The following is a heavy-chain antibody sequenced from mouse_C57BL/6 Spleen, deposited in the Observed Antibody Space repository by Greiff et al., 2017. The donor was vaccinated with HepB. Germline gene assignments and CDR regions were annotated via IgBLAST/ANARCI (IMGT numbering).Heavy chain of an antibody. Sequence: VQRVESGAELVRPGASVTLSCKASGYTFTDYEMHWVKQTPVHGLEWIGAIDPETGGTAYNQKFKGKAILTADKSSSTAYMELRSLTSEDSAVYYCTRGGITTVVAPFDYWGQGTTLTVSS. D-gene: IGHD1-1*01. CDR3: TRGGITTVVAPFDY. CDR2: IDPETGGT. V-gene: IGHV1-15*01. CDR1: GYTFTDYE. J-gene: IGHJ2*01.